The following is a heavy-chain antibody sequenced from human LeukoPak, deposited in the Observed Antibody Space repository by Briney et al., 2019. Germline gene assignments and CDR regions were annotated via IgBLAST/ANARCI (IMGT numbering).Heavy chain of an antibody. CDR1: GYTFTGYY. D-gene: IGHD3-22*01. J-gene: IGHJ4*02. V-gene: IGHV1-2*02. CDR2: INPNSGGT. CDR3: ARSYYYDSSGYRQTPNFDY. Sequence: EASVKVSCTASGYTFTGYYMHWVRQAPGQGLEWMGWINPNSGGTNYAQKFQGRVTMTRDTSISTAYMGLSRLRSDDTAVYYCARSYYYDSSGYRQTPNFDYWGQGTLVTVSS.